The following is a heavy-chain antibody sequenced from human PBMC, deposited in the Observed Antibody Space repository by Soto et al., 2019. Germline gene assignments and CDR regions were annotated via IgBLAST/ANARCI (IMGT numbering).Heavy chain of an antibody. CDR1: GYTFTSHG. Sequence: VASVKVSCKASGYTFTSHGISWVRQAPGQGLEWMGWISAYNGNTNYAQKFQGRVTMTTDTSMSTAYMELRSLRSDDTAVYYCARDHYGSGCYLRYWGQGTLVSVSS. D-gene: IGHD3-10*01. CDR3: ARDHYGSGCYLRY. CDR2: ISAYNGNT. J-gene: IGHJ4*02. V-gene: IGHV1-18*04.